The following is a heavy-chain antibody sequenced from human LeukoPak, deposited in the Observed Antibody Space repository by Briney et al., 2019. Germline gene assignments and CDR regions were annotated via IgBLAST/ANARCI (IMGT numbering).Heavy chain of an antibody. V-gene: IGHV3-23*01. J-gene: IGHJ4*02. CDR2: ISGSGGST. CDR3: AKYSGLGVVVGPGAIDY. D-gene: IGHD1-26*01. CDR1: GFTFSSYA. Sequence: PGGSLRLSCAASGFTFSSYAMSWVRQAPGKGLEWVSAISGSGGSTYYADSVKGRFTISRDNSKNTLYLQMNSLRAEDTAVYYCAKYSGLGVVVGPGAIDYWGEGALVTVSS.